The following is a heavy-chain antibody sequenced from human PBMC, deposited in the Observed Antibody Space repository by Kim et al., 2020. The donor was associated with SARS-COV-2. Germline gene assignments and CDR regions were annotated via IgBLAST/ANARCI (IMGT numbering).Heavy chain of an antibody. V-gene: IGHV3-48*02. Sequence: ETVNGRFTIARDKANNSLYLQMNSVRDEDTAVYYCAGRSGRVGAGTGFDYWGQGTLVTVSS. D-gene: IGHD1-26*01. J-gene: IGHJ4*02. CDR3: AGRSGRVGAGTGFDY.